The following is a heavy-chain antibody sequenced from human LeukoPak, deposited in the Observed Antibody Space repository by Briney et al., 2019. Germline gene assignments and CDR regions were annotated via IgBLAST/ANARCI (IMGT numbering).Heavy chain of an antibody. Sequence: SETLSLTCTVSGASVSSSYWDWMRQPPGKGLEWIGYIHNSGSTSYNPSLKSRLTIAIDRARNQFSLKLTSVSAADTAVYYCGRHGYSESDLSLPWGQGTLVTVSS. CDR3: GRHGYSESDLSLP. CDR1: GASVSSSY. D-gene: IGHD5-12*01. CDR2: IHNSGST. V-gene: IGHV4-59*08. J-gene: IGHJ5*02.